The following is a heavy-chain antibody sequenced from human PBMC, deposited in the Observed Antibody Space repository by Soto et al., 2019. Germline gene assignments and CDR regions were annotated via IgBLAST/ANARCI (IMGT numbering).Heavy chain of an antibody. CDR3: AGIEEGWFDP. CDR2: IYYSGST. V-gene: IGHV4-39*01. Sequence: PSETLSLTCTVSGGSISSSSYYWGWIRQPPGKGLEWIGSIYYSGSTYYNPSLKSRVTISVDTSKNQFSLKLSSVTAADTAVYYCAGIEEGWFDPWGQGTLVTVSS. J-gene: IGHJ5*02. CDR1: GGSISSSSYY.